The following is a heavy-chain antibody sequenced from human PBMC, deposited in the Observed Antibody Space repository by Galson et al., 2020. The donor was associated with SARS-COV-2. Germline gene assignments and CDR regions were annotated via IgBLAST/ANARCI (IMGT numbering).Heavy chain of an antibody. CDR1: GFTFSSYS. J-gene: IGHJ6*03. CDR3: ARDRDNFLYYYYYYMDV. CDR2: ISSSSSYI. Sequence: GGSLRLSCAASGFTFSSYSMNWVRQAPGKGLEWVSSISSSSSYIYYADSVKGRFTISRDNAKNSLYLQMNSLRAEDTAVYYCARDRDNFLYYYYYYMDVWGKGTTVTVSS. D-gene: IGHD1-1*01. V-gene: IGHV3-21*01.